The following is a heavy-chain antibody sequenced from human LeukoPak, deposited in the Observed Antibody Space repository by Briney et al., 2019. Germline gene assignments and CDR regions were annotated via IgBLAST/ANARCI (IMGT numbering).Heavy chain of an antibody. CDR1: GFTFRSYA. CDR3: ARMGNDYGDYPQKVPYYYGMDV. CDR2: ITSSGATT. D-gene: IGHD4-17*01. J-gene: IGHJ6*02. V-gene: IGHV3-23*01. Sequence: PGGSLRLSCAASGFTFRSYAMSWVRQAPGKGLEWVSGITSSGATTYYADSVKGRLTISRDNSENTLFLQMNSLRAEDTAVYYCARMGNDYGDYPQKVPYYYGMDVWGQGTTVTVSS.